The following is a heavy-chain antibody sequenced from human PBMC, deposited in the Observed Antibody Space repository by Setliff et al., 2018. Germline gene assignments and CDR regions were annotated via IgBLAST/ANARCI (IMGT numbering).Heavy chain of an antibody. Sequence: GESLKISCKGSGYRFTSYWIGWVRQMPGKGLEWMGLIYPGDSDTRYSPSFRGQVTISADKSISSAYLQWRSLKASDTAMYHCARVGSQGGYYFDSWGQGTLVTVSS. CDR3: ARVGSQGGYYFDS. V-gene: IGHV5-51*01. D-gene: IGHD3-10*01. J-gene: IGHJ4*02. CDR2: IYPGDSDT. CDR1: GYRFTSYW.